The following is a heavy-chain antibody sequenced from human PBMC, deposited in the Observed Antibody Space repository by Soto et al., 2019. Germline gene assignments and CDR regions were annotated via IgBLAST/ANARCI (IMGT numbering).Heavy chain of an antibody. CDR2: ISYDGSNK. V-gene: IGHV3-30*03. D-gene: IGHD2-15*01. Sequence: GGSLILSCAASGFTFSSYGMHWVRQAPGKGLEWVAVISYDGSNKYYADSVKGRFTISRDNSKNTLYLQMNSLRAEDTAVYYCAREEGYCSGGSCYPDAFDIWGQGTMVTVSS. J-gene: IGHJ3*02. CDR1: GFTFSSYG. CDR3: AREEGYCSGGSCYPDAFDI.